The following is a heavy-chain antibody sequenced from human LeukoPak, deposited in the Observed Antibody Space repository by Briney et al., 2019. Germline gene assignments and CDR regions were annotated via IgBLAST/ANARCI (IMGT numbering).Heavy chain of an antibody. V-gene: IGHV3-21*01. CDR3: ARDVGPATMVRGFFYYYYYMDV. J-gene: IGHJ6*03. CDR1: GFTFSSYA. D-gene: IGHD3-10*01. CDR2: ISSGGGYI. Sequence: PGGSLRLSCAASGFTFSSYAMNWVRQAPGKGLEWVSSISSGGGYIYYADSVKGRFTISRDNAKNSLYLQMSSLRAEDTAVYYCARDVGPATMVRGFFYYYYYMDVWGKGTTVTVSS.